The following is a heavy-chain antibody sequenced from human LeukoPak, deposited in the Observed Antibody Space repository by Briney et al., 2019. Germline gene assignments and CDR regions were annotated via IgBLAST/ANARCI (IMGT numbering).Heavy chain of an antibody. CDR2: ISGSGGST. V-gene: IGHV3-23*01. CDR1: GFTFSSYA. CDR3: AKAGREWYSSSAYYYYYMDV. Sequence: GGSLRLSCAASGFTFSSYAMSWVRQAPGKGLEWVSAISGSGGSTYYADSVKGRFTISRDNSKNTLYPQMNSLRAEDTAVYYCAKAGREWYSSSAYYYYYMDVWGKGTTVTVSS. J-gene: IGHJ6*03. D-gene: IGHD6-6*01.